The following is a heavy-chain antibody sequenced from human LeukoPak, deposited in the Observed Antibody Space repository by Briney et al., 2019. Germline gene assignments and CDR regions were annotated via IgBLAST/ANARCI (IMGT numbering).Heavy chain of an antibody. CDR2: IYSGGST. Sequence: TGGSLRLSCAASGFTVSSNYMSWVRQAPGKGLEWVSVIYSGGSTYYADSVKGRFTISRDNSKNTLYLQMNSLRAEDTAVYYCARRTPLYCSGGSCYTNWGQGTLVTVSS. CDR1: GFTVSSNY. V-gene: IGHV3-53*01. CDR3: ARRTPLYCSGGSCYTN. D-gene: IGHD2-15*01. J-gene: IGHJ4*02.